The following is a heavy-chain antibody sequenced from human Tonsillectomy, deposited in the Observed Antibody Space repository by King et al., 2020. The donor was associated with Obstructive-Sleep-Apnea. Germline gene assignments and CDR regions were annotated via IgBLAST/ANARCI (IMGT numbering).Heavy chain of an antibody. V-gene: IGHV3-49*03. Sequence: VQLVESGGGLVQPGRSLRLSCTASGFTFGDYAMSWFRQAPGKGLEWVGFIRSKAYGGTTEYAASVKGRFTISRDDSKSIAYLQMNSLKTEDTAVYYCTRGCYDSSGYYSPVPDYWGQGTLVTVSS. D-gene: IGHD3-22*01. J-gene: IGHJ4*02. CDR3: TRGCYDSSGYYSPVPDY. CDR2: IRSKAYGGTT. CDR1: GFTFGDYA.